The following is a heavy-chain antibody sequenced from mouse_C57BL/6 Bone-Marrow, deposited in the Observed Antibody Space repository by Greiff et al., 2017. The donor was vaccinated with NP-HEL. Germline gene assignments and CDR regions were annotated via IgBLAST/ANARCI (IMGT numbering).Heavy chain of an antibody. CDR2: IDPENGDT. Sequence: VQLQQSGAELVRPGASVKLSCTASGFNIQDDYMPWVKQRPEQGLEWIGWIDPENGDTEYASKFQGKATITADTSSNTAYLQLSSLTSEDTAVYYCTPLYYYGSKGYWGQGTTLTVSS. V-gene: IGHV14-4*01. CDR3: TPLYYYGSKGY. J-gene: IGHJ2*01. CDR1: GFNIQDDY. D-gene: IGHD1-1*01.